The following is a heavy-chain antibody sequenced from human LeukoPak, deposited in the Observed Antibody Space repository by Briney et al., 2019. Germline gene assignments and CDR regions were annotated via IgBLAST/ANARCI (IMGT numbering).Heavy chain of an antibody. CDR2: ISWNSGSI. CDR3: ARSYDSSGYYFSPGGY. Sequence: GGSLRLSCAASGFTFDDYAMHWVRQAPGKGLEWVSGISWNSGSIGYADSVKGRFTISRDNAKNSLYLQMNSLRAEDTALYYCARSYDSSGYYFSPGGYWGQGTLVTVSS. V-gene: IGHV3-9*01. D-gene: IGHD3-22*01. J-gene: IGHJ4*02. CDR1: GFTFDDYA.